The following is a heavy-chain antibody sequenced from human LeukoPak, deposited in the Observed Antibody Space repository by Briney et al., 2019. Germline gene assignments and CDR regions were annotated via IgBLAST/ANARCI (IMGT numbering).Heavy chain of an antibody. D-gene: IGHD2-15*01. J-gene: IGHJ5*02. CDR2: INHSGST. CDR3: ASWPRYCSGGSCYGLSRFDP. Sequence: SETLSLTCAVHGGSFSGYYWSWIRQPPGKGLEWLGEINHSGSTNYNPSLKSRGTISVDTSKNQFSLKLSSVTAADTAVYYCASWPRYCSGGSCYGLSRFDPWGQGTLVTVSS. V-gene: IGHV4-34*01. CDR1: GGSFSGYY.